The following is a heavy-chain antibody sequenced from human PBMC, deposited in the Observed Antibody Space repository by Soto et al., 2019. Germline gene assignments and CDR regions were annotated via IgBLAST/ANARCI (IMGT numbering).Heavy chain of an antibody. Sequence: GGSLRLYCAASGFTFSSYEMNWVRQAPGKGLEWVSYISSSGSTIYYADSVKGRFTISRDNAKNSLYLQMNSLRAEDTAVYYCARWSSSWGMDVWGQGTTVTVSS. D-gene: IGHD6-13*01. CDR3: ARWSSSWGMDV. V-gene: IGHV3-48*03. J-gene: IGHJ6*02. CDR2: ISSSGSTI. CDR1: GFTFSSYE.